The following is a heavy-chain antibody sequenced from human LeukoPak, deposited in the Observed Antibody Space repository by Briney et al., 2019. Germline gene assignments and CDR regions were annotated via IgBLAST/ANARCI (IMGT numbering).Heavy chain of an antibody. J-gene: IGHJ4*02. CDR3: ARDRSSYEYYFDH. CDR2: ISYDGSNK. Sequence: GGSLRLSCAASGFIFSNYAMHWVRQAPGKGLECVAVISYDGSNKYYADSVKGRFTISRDNSKNTLYLQMNSLGAEDTAVFYCARDRSSYEYYFDHWGQGTLVTVSS. D-gene: IGHD5-12*01. V-gene: IGHV3-30-3*01. CDR1: GFIFSNYA.